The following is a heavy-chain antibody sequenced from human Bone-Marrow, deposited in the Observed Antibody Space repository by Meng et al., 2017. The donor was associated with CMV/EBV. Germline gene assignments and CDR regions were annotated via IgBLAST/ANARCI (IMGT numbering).Heavy chain of an antibody. V-gene: IGHV4-30-4*08. Sequence: QVQLQGSGPGLVKPSQTLSLTCTVSGGSISSGDYYWSWIRQPPGKGLEWIGYIYYSGSTYYNPSLKSRVTISVDTSKNQFSLKLSSVIAADTAVYYCARGHRITIFGVVMDVWGQGTTVTVSS. CDR1: GGSISSGDYY. CDR2: IYYSGST. J-gene: IGHJ6*02. D-gene: IGHD3-3*01. CDR3: ARGHRITIFGVVMDV.